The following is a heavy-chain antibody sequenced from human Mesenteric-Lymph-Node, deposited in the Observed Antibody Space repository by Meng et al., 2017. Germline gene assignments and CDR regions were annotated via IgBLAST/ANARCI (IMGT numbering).Heavy chain of an antibody. CDR2: TYYRSKWYN. J-gene: IGHJ6*02. V-gene: IGHV6-1*01. CDR3: ARGRPFIDQYCSGGSCYGHYYGTDV. D-gene: IGHD2-15*01. CDR1: GDSVSSNSAA. Sequence: SQTLSLTGAISGDSVSSNSAAWNWIRQSPSRGLEWLGRTYYRSKWYNDYAVSVKSRITINPDTSKNQFSLQLNSVTPEDTAVYYCARGRPFIDQYCSGGSCYGHYYGTDVWGQGTTVTVSS.